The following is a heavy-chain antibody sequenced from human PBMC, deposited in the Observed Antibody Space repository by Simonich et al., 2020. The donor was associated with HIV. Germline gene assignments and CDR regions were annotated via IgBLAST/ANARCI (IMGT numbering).Heavy chain of an antibody. J-gene: IGHJ4*02. V-gene: IGHV1-18*04. Sequence: QVQLVQSGAEVKKPGASVKVSCKASGYTFTDYNIHWVRQAPGQGLEWMGRITDYNGNTDPAQKFRGRLTLTTDTSTTTAYMELSSLRSEDTAVYYCATVPRRGGTYLTYFDYWGQGTLVTVSS. D-gene: IGHD1-26*01. CDR3: ATVPRRGGTYLTYFDY. CDR2: ITDYNGNT. CDR1: GYTFTDYN.